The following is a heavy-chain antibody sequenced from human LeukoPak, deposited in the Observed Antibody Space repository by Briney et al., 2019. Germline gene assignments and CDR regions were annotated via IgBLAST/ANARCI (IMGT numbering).Heavy chain of an antibody. CDR1: GGTFSSYA. V-gene: IGHV1-69*05. D-gene: IGHD1-7*01. J-gene: IGHJ6*03. Sequence: SVKVSCKASGGTFSSYAISWGRQAPGQGLEWMGGIIPIFGTANYAQKFQGRVTITTDESTSTAYMELSSLRSEDTAVYYCARSMNRNYNFLNYMDVWGKGTPVTVSS. CDR2: IIPIFGTA. CDR3: ARSMNRNYNFLNYMDV.